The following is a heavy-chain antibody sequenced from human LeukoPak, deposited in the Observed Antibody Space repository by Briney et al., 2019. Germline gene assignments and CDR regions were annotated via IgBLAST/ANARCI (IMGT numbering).Heavy chain of an antibody. CDR1: GFKFSTYW. Sequence: GGSLRLSCVASGFKFSTYWMHWVRQAPGKGLVWVSRIGINGSSTAYADSVKGRFTISRDNAKNTLYLQMNSLRAEDTAVYYCARPTVMATIRDAFDIWGQGTMVTVSS. CDR3: ARPTVMATIRDAFDI. D-gene: IGHD5-24*01. J-gene: IGHJ3*02. V-gene: IGHV3-74*01. CDR2: IGINGSST.